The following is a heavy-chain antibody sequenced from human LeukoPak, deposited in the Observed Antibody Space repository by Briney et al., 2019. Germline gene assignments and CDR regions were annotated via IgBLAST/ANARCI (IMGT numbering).Heavy chain of an antibody. CDR2: ISSSSSTI. J-gene: IGHJ4*02. CDR1: GFTFSSYS. D-gene: IGHD5-12*01. Sequence: PGGSLRLSCAVSGFTFSSYSMNWVRRAPGKGLEWVSYISSSSSTIYYADSVKGRFTISRDNSKNMLYLQMNSLRIEDTAVYYCAKVGSGNDYYWGQGTLVTVSS. V-gene: IGHV3-48*01. CDR3: AKVGSGNDYY.